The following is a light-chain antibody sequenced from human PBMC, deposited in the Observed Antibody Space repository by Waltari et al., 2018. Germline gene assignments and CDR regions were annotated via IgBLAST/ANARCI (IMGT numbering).Light chain of an antibody. Sequence: EIVLTQSPATLSLSPGERATLSCRASQSVNNYLAWYQQKPGQAPRLLIYDASNRATGIPAMFGCSGSGTDFTLTISSLEPEDFAVYYCQQATWTFGQGTKVEIK. CDR3: QQATWT. V-gene: IGKV3-11*01. CDR1: QSVNNY. CDR2: DAS. J-gene: IGKJ1*01.